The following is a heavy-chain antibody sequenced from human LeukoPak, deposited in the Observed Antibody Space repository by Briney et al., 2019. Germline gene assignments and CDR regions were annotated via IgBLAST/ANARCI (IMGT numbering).Heavy chain of an antibody. D-gene: IGHD3-22*01. V-gene: IGHV4-4*07. CDR2: IYTSGST. CDR3: ARERDYYDSRDAFDI. Sequence: PSETLSLTCTVSGGSISSYYWSWIRQPAGKGLEWIGRIYTSGSTNYNPSLKSRVTMSVDTSKNQFSLKLSSVTAADTAVYYCARERDYYDSRDAFDIWVQGTMVTVSS. J-gene: IGHJ3*02. CDR1: GGSISSYY.